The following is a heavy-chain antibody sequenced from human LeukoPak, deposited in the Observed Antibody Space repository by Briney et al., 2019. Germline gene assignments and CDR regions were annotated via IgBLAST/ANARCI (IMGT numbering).Heavy chain of an antibody. CDR3: AKAPHDYGDYHWFDP. V-gene: IGHV3-23*01. Sequence: PGGSLRLSCAASGFIFSNYAMTWVRQAPGEGLEWISGISGSGGTTKYADSVMGRFSISRDNSKNTLYVQMNSLRAEDTAVYYCAKAPHDYGDYHWFDPWGQGTLVTVSS. CDR2: ISGSGGTT. CDR1: GFIFSNYA. J-gene: IGHJ5*02. D-gene: IGHD4-17*01.